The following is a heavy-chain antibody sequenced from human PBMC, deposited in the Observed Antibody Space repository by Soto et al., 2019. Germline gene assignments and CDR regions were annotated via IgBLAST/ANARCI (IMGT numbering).Heavy chain of an antibody. CDR2: IYYSGST. Sequence: SETLSLTCTVSGGSISSGGYYWSWIRQHPGKGLEWIGYIYYSGSTYYNPSLKSRVNISVDTSKNQFSLKLSSVTAADTAVYYFARLGTTVTIDYYYYYMDVWGKGTTVTVSS. J-gene: IGHJ6*03. V-gene: IGHV4-31*03. D-gene: IGHD4-17*01. CDR1: GGSISSGGYY. CDR3: ARLGTTVTIDYYYYYMDV.